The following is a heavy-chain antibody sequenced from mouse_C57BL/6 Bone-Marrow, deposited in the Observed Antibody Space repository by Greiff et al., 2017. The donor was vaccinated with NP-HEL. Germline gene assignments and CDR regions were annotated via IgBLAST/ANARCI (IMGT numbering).Heavy chain of an antibody. D-gene: IGHD2-3*01. Sequence: PGLVKPSQSLSLTCSVTGYSITSGYYWNWIRQFPGNKLEWMGYISYDGSNNYNPSLKNRISITRDTSKNQFFLKLNSVTTEDTATYYCARDGGWLLWYFDVWGTGTTVTVSS. CDR1: GYSITSGYY. CDR3: ARDGGWLLWYFDV. CDR2: ISYDGSN. V-gene: IGHV3-6*01. J-gene: IGHJ1*03.